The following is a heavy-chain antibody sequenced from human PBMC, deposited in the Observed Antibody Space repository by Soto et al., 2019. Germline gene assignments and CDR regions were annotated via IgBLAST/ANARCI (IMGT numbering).Heavy chain of an antibody. D-gene: IGHD3-3*01. CDR1: GASISSYY. Sequence: EWLGLAGAVSGASISSYYWSWIRQPPGKGLEWIGYIYYSGSTNYNPSLKSRVTISVDTSKNQFSLKLSSVTAADTAVYYSARVSYDFWSGYYSNWFDPWGQGTPVTVYS. V-gene: IGHV4-59*01. J-gene: IGHJ5*02. CDR3: ARVSYDFWSGYYSNWFDP. CDR2: IYYSGST.